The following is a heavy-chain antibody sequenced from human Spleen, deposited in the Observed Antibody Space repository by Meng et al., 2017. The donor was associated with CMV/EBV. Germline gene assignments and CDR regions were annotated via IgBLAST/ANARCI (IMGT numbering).Heavy chain of an antibody. J-gene: IGHJ4*02. CDR2: INPDGDKT. V-gene: IGHV1-2*02. CDR3: AREIGGADY. CDR1: GFTFPDYY. D-gene: IGHD3-16*01. Sequence: KVSCKTSGFTFPDYYLHWVRQAPGQGLEWMGWINPDGDKTNYAPKFHGRVTMTRDSSISTVYMELSRLRSDDTAVFYCAREIGGADYWGQGTLVTVSS.